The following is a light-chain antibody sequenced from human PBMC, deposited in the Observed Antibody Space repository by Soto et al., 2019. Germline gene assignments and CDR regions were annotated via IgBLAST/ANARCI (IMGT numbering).Light chain of an antibody. CDR1: SSDVGGYNY. CDR3: SSYTSSSTPYV. Sequence: ALTQPASVSGSPGQSITISCTGTSSDVGGYNYVSWYQQHPGKAPKLMIYEVRNRPSGVSNRFSGSKSGNTASLTISGLQAEDEADYYCSSYTSSSTPYVFGTGTKVTVL. J-gene: IGLJ1*01. CDR2: EVR. V-gene: IGLV2-14*01.